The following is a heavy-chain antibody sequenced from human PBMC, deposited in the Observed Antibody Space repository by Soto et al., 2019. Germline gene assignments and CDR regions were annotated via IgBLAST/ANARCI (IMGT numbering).Heavy chain of an antibody. CDR3: ARGGIVVVTEEYNWFDP. J-gene: IGHJ5*02. V-gene: IGHV4-31*03. D-gene: IGHD3-22*01. CDR1: GGSISSGGYY. CDR2: IYYSGST. Sequence: QVQLQESGPGLVKPSQTLSLTCTVSGGSISSGGYYWSWIRQHPGKGLEWIGYIYYSGSTYYNPSLKRRVTKSVDTSKNQFSLKLSSVTAADTAVYYCARGGIVVVTEEYNWFDPWGQGTLVTVSS.